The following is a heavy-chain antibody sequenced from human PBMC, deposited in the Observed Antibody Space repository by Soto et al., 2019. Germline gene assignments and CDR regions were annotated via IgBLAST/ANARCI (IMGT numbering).Heavy chain of an antibody. J-gene: IGHJ4*02. D-gene: IGHD3-3*01. CDR1: GYTFTGYY. V-gene: IGHV1-2*02. CDR3: ARLAFGYHFSGPLEANDY. CDR2: INPNCGGT. Sequence: QVQLVQSGAEVKKPGASVKVSCKASGYTFTGYYMHWVRQAPGQGLEWMGWINPNCGGTNYAQKFQGRVTMTRDTSISTAYMELSRLRSDDTAVYYCARLAFGYHFSGPLEANDYWGQGTLVTVSS.